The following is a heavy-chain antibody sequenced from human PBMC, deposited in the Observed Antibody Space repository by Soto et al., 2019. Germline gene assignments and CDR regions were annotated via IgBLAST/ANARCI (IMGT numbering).Heavy chain of an antibody. D-gene: IGHD5-18*01. CDR1: GGSFSGYY. J-gene: IGHJ4*02. V-gene: IGHV4-34*01. CDR3: ASQALDTASFDY. CDR2: INHSGST. Sequence: QVQLQQWGAGLSKPSETLSLTCAVYGGSFSGYYWSWIRQPPGKGLEWIGEINHSGSTNYNPSLKSRVTISVDTSKNQFSLKLNSVTAADTAVYYCASQALDTASFDYWGQGTLVTVSS.